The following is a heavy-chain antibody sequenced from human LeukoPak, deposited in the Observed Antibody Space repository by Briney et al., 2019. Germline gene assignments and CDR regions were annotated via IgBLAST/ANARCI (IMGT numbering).Heavy chain of an antibody. D-gene: IGHD2-15*01. CDR1: GGSISSYY. V-gene: IGHV4-4*07. CDR2: IYTSGST. Sequence: SETLSLTCTVCGGSISSYYWRWIRQPAGKGLECMGRIYTSGSTGYNPSLKSRVTMSVDTSKNQFSLKLSSVTAADPAVYHCAITGGSPMFGAFDIWGQGTMVTVSS. CDR3: AITGGSPMFGAFDI. J-gene: IGHJ3*02.